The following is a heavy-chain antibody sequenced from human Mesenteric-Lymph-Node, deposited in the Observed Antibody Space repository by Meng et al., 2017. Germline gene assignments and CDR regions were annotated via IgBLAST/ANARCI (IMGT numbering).Heavy chain of an antibody. Sequence: ASVKVSCKASGYTFTSYYMHWVRQAPGQGLEWMGWMNPNSGNTGYAQKFQGRVTMTRNTSISTAYMELSSLRSEDTAVYYCARGSWSRYYYDSSGYYPDPWGQGTLVTVSS. CDR3: ARGSWSRYYYDSSGYYPDP. CDR1: GYTFTSYY. V-gene: IGHV1-8*02. D-gene: IGHD3-22*01. J-gene: IGHJ5*02. CDR2: MNPNSGNT.